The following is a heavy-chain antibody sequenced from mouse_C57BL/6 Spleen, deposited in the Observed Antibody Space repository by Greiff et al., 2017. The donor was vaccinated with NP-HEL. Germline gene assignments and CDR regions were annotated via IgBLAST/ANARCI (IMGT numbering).Heavy chain of an antibody. CDR3: AREGLGHSYYYAMDY. CDR1: GYTFTNYW. D-gene: IGHD4-1*01. J-gene: IGHJ4*01. CDR2: IYPGGGCT. V-gene: IGHV1-63*01. Sequence: QVHVKQSGAELVRPGTSVKMSCKASGYTFTNYWIGWAKQRPGHGLEWIGDIYPGGGCTNYNEKFKGKATLTVDKSSSTAYMQFSSLTSEDSAIYYCAREGLGHSYYYAMDYWGQGTSVTVSS.